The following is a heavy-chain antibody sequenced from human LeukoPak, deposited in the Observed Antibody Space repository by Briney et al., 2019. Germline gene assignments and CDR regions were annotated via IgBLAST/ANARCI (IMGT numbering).Heavy chain of an antibody. J-gene: IGHJ4*02. V-gene: IGHV1-18*01. D-gene: IGHD3-22*01. Sequence: GASVKVSCTASGYTFTSYGISWVRQAPGQGLEWMGWICAYNGNTNYAQKLQGRVTMTTDTSTSTAYMELRSLRSDDTAVYYCARDSPFDSGYYYVAGSDFDYWGQGTLVTVSS. CDR2: ICAYNGNT. CDR1: GYTFTSYG. CDR3: ARDSPFDSGYYYVAGSDFDY.